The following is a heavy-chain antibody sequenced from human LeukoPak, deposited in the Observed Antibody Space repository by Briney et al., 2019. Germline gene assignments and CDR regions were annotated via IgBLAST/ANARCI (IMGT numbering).Heavy chain of an antibody. CDR2: IIPIFGTA. D-gene: IGHD2-2*03. V-gene: IGHV1-69*13. J-gene: IGHJ4*02. Sequence: EASVKVSCKASRGTFSSYAISWVRQAPGQGLEWMGGIIPIFGTANYAQKFQGRVTITADESTSTAYMELRSLRSDDTAVYYCARVGYGYYFDYWGQGTLVTVSS. CDR3: ARVGYGYYFDY. CDR1: RGTFSSYA.